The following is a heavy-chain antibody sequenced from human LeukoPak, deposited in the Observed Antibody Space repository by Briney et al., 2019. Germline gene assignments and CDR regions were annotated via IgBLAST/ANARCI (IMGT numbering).Heavy chain of an antibody. V-gene: IGHV3-74*01. D-gene: IGHD6-13*01. Sequence: GGSLRLSCAASGFTFSSSWMHWFRQAPGKGLEWVSGIGAGGTFTYYADSVKGRFTISRDNAKNTLFLQMNSLGADDTAVYYCARTIPYSSSFDYWGQGTLVTVSS. CDR2: IGAGGTFT. CDR3: ARTIPYSSSFDY. J-gene: IGHJ4*02. CDR1: GFTFSSSW.